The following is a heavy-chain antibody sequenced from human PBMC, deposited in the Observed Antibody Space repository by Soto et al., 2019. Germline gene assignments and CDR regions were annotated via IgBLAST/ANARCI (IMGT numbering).Heavy chain of an antibody. CDR1: GGSISSGGYS. CDR2: IYHSGST. D-gene: IGHD4-17*01. V-gene: IGHV4-30-2*01. CDR3: ARAHYGDYGYGMDV. Sequence: QLQLQESGSGLVKPSQTLSLTCAVSGGSISSGGYSWSWIRQPPGKGLEWIGYIYHSGSTYYYPSLKRRVTISVDRSKNQFSLKLSSVTAAATAVYYCARAHYGDYGYGMDVWGQGTTVTVSS. J-gene: IGHJ6*02.